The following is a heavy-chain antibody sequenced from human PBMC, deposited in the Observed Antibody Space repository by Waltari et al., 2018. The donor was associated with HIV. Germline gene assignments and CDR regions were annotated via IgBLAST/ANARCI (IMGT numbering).Heavy chain of an antibody. Sequence: QVQLVESGGGGVKRGRSLRLSCAAAGFTVSRYRRIGVRQAPGKGLEWVAVISYDGSNKYYADSVKGRFTISRDNSKNTLTLQMNSLRAEDTALYYCARAMSGDYVVYYHGMDVWGQGTTVTVSS. V-gene: IGHV3-30-3*01. J-gene: IGHJ6*02. CDR2: ISYDGSNK. CDR1: GFTVSRYR. D-gene: IGHD4-17*01. CDR3: ARAMSGDYVVYYHGMDV.